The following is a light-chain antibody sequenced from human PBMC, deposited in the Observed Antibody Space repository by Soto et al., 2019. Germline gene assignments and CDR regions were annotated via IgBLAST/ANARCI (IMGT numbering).Light chain of an antibody. CDR2: GAS. J-gene: IGKJ4*01. CDR1: QSVSGN. V-gene: IGKV3-15*01. Sequence: EIVMTQSPATLSVSPGDRATLSCRASQSVSGNLAWYQQKPGQAPRLLIYGASTRATGIPARFSGSGSGTEFTLTISSLQSEDFAVYYCQQYNNWLPLTFGGGTKVEIK. CDR3: QQYNNWLPLT.